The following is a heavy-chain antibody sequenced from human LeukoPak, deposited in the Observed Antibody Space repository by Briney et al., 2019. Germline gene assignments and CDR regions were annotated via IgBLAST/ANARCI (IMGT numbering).Heavy chain of an antibody. CDR3: ARDEHYCSSTSCYGGMDY. D-gene: IGHD2-2*01. Sequence: SQTLSLTCAISGDSVSSNSAAWNWIRQSPSRGLEWLGRTYYRSKWYNDYAVSVKSRITINADTSKNQFSLQLNSVTPEDTAVYYCARDEHYCSSTSCYGGMDYWGQGTLVTVSS. CDR2: TYYRSKWYN. J-gene: IGHJ4*02. V-gene: IGHV6-1*01. CDR1: GDSVSSNSAA.